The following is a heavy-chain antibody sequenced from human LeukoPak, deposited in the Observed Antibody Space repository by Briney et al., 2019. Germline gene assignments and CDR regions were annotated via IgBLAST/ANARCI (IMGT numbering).Heavy chain of an antibody. CDR3: AREWYTRGWYPDY. J-gene: IGHJ4*02. D-gene: IGHD6-19*01. CDR1: GFTFSIYA. CDR2: ISYDGSNK. V-gene: IGHV3-30-3*01. Sequence: GRSLRLSCAASGFTFSIYAMHWVRQAPGEGLEWVAIISYDGSNKYYADSVKGRFTISRDNSKNMLYLQMNSLRAEDTAVYYCAREWYTRGWYPDYWGQGTLVTVSS.